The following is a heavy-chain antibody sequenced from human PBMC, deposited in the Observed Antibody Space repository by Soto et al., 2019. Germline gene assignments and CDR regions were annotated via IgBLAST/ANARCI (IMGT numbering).Heavy chain of an antibody. CDR3: DRSGDNYNRLDY. Sequence: QVQLVESGGGLVKPGGSLRLSCEGSGFTFSDYYISWIRQAPGKGLEWISYSSNSGTFSRYADSVKGRFSISRDNTKNLLYLQMNRLRAEDTAVYYCDRSGDNYNRLDYWGQGTPVTVSS. CDR1: GFTFSDYY. CDR2: SSNSGTFS. V-gene: IGHV3-11*06. J-gene: IGHJ4*02. D-gene: IGHD1-1*01.